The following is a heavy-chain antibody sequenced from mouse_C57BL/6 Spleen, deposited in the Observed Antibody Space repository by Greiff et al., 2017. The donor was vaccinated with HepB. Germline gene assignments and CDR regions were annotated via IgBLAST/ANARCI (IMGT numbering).Heavy chain of an antibody. CDR1: RFTFSDYG. CDR2: ISSGSSTI. J-gene: IGHJ4*01. D-gene: IGHD2-5*01. CDR3: ARDAYYSNYDYAMDY. V-gene: IGHV5-17*01. Sequence: EVHLVESGGGLVKPGGSLKLSCAASRFTFSDYGMHWVRQAPEKGLEWVAYISSGSSTIYYADTVKGRFTISRDNAKNTLFLQMTSLRSEDTAMYYCARDAYYSNYDYAMDYWGQGTSVTVSS.